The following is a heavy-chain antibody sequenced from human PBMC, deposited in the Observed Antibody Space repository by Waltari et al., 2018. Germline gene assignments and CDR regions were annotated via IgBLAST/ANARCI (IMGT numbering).Heavy chain of an antibody. CDR3: ARDRRGSSWYGSRGFDY. D-gene: IGHD6-13*01. CDR1: GGSISSYY. Sequence: QVQLQESGPGLVKPSETLSLTCTVSGGSISSYYWSWIRQPPGKGLEWIGYIYYSGSTNYNPSLKSRVTRSVDTSKNQFSLKLSSVTAADTAVYYCARDRRGSSWYGSRGFDYWGQGTLVTVSS. CDR2: IYYSGST. V-gene: IGHV4-59*01. J-gene: IGHJ4*02.